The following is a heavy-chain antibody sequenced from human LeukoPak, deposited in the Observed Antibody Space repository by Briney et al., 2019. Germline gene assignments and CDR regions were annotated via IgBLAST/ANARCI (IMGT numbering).Heavy chain of an antibody. CDR2: IWYDGSNK. Sequence: GGSLRLPCAASGFTFSSYGMHWVRQAPGKGLEWVAVIWYDGSNKHYADSVKGRFTISRDNSKNTLYLQMNSLRAEDTAVYYCARGENVDYWGQGTLVTVSS. CDR1: GFTFSSYG. J-gene: IGHJ4*02. V-gene: IGHV3-33*01. CDR3: ARGENVDY.